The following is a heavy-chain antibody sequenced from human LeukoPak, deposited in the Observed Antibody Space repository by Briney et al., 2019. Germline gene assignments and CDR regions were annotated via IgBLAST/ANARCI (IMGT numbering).Heavy chain of an antibody. CDR3: ARDGLLGGDDAFDI. CDR2: IYYSGST. Sequence: PSETLSLTCTVSGGSISSYYWSWIRQPPGKGLEWIGYIYYSGSTNYSPSLKSRVTISVDTSKNQFSLKLSSVTAADTAVYYCARDGLLGGDDAFDIWGQGTVVTVSS. CDR1: GGSISSYY. D-gene: IGHD3-3*01. V-gene: IGHV4-59*01. J-gene: IGHJ3*02.